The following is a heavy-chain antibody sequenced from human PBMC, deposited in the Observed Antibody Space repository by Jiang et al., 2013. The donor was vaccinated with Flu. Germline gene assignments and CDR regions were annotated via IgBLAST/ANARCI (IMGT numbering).Heavy chain of an antibody. CDR2: IYYSGSS. CDR3: ARNQGLLWFDY. V-gene: IGHV4-59*01. D-gene: IGHD3-10*01. Sequence: GLVKPSETLSLTCTVSGGSISSYYWSWIRQPPGKGVEWIGYIYYSGSSKFNPSLKSRVTISVDTSKNQFSLKLSSVTAADTAVYYCARNQGLLWFDYWGQGTLVTVSS. J-gene: IGHJ4*02. CDR1: GGSISSYY.